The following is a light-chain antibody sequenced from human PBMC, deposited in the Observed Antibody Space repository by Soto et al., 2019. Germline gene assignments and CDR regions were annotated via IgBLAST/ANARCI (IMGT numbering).Light chain of an antibody. V-gene: IGKV3-20*01. CDR3: QQYGSSLFT. Sequence: EIVLTQSPGTLSLSPGERATLSCRASQSVSSSYLAWYQHKPGQAPRLLIYGASSRATGIRDRFSGSGSGTDFTLTISRLEPEDFAVYYCQQYGSSLFTFDPGTKVDIK. J-gene: IGKJ3*01. CDR1: QSVSSSY. CDR2: GAS.